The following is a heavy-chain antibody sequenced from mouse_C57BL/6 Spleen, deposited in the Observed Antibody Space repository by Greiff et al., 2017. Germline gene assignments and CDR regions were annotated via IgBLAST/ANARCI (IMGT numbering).Heavy chain of an antibody. V-gene: IGHV1-61*01. D-gene: IGHD2-4*01. CDR3: ARLGPTMITTGYYFDY. J-gene: IGHJ2*01. Sequence: VQLQQPGAELVRPGSSVKLSCTASGYTFTSYWMDWVKQRPGQGLEWIGNLYPSDSETHYNPKFKDKATLTVDKSSSTAYMQLSSLTSEDSAVYYCARLGPTMITTGYYFDYWGQGTTLTVSS. CDR2: LYPSDSET. CDR1: GYTFTSYW.